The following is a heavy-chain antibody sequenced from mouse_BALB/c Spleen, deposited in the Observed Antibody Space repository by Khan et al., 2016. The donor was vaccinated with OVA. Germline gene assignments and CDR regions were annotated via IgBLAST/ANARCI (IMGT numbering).Heavy chain of an antibody. D-gene: IGHD4-1*01. CDR1: GFTFSSYS. Sequence: EVELVESGGDLVKPGGSLKLSCAASGFTFSSYSMSWVRQTPDKRLEWVASISSGGDYTYYPDIVKGRFTISRDTAKNTLSLQMSSLKSEDTARYYCASHLTGSFAYWGQGTLVTVSA. CDR2: ISSGGDYT. J-gene: IGHJ3*01. V-gene: IGHV5-6*01. CDR3: ASHLTGSFAY.